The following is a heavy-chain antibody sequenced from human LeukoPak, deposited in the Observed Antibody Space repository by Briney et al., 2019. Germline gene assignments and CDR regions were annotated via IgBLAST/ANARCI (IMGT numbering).Heavy chain of an antibody. CDR3: AKEGGHYDILTGNYYYYGMGV. CDR1: GFTFSSYG. V-gene: IGHV3-30*02. CDR2: IRYDGSNK. D-gene: IGHD3-9*01. J-gene: IGHJ6*02. Sequence: GGSLRLSCAASGFTFSSYGMHWVRQAPGKGLEWVAFIRYDGSNKYYADSVKGRFTISRDNSKNTLYLQMNSLRAEDTAVYYCAKEGGHYDILTGNYYYYGMGVWGQGTTVTVSS.